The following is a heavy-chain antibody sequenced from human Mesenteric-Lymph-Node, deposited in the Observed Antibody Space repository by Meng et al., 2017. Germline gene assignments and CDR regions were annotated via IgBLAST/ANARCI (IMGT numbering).Heavy chain of an antibody. J-gene: IGHJ4*02. CDR1: GFTFNKYA. CDR3: ARGTLTPDY. Sequence: EGQVVESGGGLVQPGGSLRLSCAASGFTFNKYAVSWVRQAPGKGPEWVSAIGGSGDGIYYADSVRGRFTISRDNSKNTLFLQMTSLRAEDTAIYYCARGTLTPDYWGQGTLVTVSS. V-gene: IGHV3-23*04. D-gene: IGHD3-16*01. CDR2: IGGSGDGI.